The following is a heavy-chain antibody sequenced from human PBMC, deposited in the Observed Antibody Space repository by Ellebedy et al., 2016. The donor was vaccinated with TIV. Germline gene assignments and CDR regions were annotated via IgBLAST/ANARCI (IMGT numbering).Heavy chain of an antibody. V-gene: IGHV3-21*01. Sequence: PGGSLRLSCAASGFTFSSYSMNWVRQAPGKGLEWVSSISSSNHYIYYADSVKGRFTIYRDNSKNTLYLQMNSLRAEDTAVYYSAKEREPAVAADYWGQGTLVTVSS. CDR3: AKEREPAVAADY. CDR2: ISSSNHYI. D-gene: IGHD6-19*01. CDR1: GFTFSSYS. J-gene: IGHJ4*02.